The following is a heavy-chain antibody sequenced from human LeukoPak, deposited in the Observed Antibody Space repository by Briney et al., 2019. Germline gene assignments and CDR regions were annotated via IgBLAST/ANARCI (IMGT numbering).Heavy chain of an antibody. J-gene: IGHJ4*02. CDR3: ARHGSGYTDY. CDR2: IYYSGST. Sequence: KPSETLSLTCTVSGGSLSSYSWSWIRQPPGRGLEWIGSIYYSGSTYYNPSLKSRVTISVDTSKNQFSLKLSSVTAADTAVYYCARHGSGYTDYWGQGTLVTVSS. CDR1: GGSLSSYS. V-gene: IGHV4-59*05. D-gene: IGHD3-22*01.